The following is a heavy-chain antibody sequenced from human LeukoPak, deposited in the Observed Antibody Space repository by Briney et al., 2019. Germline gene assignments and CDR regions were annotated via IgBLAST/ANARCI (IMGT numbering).Heavy chain of an antibody. D-gene: IGHD6-19*01. Sequence: PSGTLSLTCAVSGGSISSSSYYWGWIRQPPGKGLEWIGSIYYSGSTYYNPSLKSRVTISVDTSKNQFSLKLSSVTAADTAVYYCARSGYSSGWVYWYFDLWGRGTLVTVSS. CDR3: ARSGYSSGWVYWYFDL. CDR1: GGSISSSSYY. V-gene: IGHV4-39*07. CDR2: IYYSGST. J-gene: IGHJ2*01.